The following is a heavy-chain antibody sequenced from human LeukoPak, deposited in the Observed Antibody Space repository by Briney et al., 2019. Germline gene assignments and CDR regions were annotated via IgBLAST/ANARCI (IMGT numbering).Heavy chain of an antibody. V-gene: IGHV3-66*01. J-gene: IGHJ6*02. CDR3: ARLSAYYYYGMDV. CDR2: IYSGGST. D-gene: IGHD3-3*01. CDR1: GFTVSSNY. Sequence: GGSLRLSCAASGFTVSSNYMSWVRQAPGKGLEWVSVIYSGGSTYYADYVKGRFTISRDNSKNTLYLQMNSLRAEDTAVYYCARLSAYYYYGMDVWGQGTTVTVSS.